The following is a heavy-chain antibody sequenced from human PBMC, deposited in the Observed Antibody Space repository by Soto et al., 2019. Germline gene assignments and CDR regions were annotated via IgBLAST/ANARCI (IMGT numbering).Heavy chain of an antibody. V-gene: IGHV3-23*01. J-gene: IGHJ5*02. CDR2: ISGSGGTT. CDR1: GFTFSSFC. D-gene: IGHD2-2*01. Sequence: GGSLILSCAASGFTFSSFCMSWVRQAPGKGLEWVSLISGSGGTTYYADSVKGRFTISRDNSKNRLYLQMNSLRAEDTAVYYCARVYRAIVVVAPAINWFDTWGQGT. CDR3: ARVYRAIVVVAPAINWFDT.